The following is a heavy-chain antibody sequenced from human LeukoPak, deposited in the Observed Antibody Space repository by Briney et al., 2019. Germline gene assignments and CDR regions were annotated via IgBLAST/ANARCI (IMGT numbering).Heavy chain of an antibody. Sequence: GGSLRLSCAASRFSFSSHWMSWVRQAPGKGLEWVANINQVGSQKYYVDSVKGRFSISRDDAKNSLYLQMNSLRAEDTAVYYCARSNREFASGTGDYWGQGTLVTVSS. CDR2: INQVGSQK. J-gene: IGHJ4*02. V-gene: IGHV3-7*05. D-gene: IGHD1-14*01. CDR3: ARSNREFASGTGDY. CDR1: RFSFSSHW.